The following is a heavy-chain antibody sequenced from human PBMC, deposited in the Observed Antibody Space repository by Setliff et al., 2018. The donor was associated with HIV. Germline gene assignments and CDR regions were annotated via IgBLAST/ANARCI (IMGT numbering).Heavy chain of an antibody. CDR1: GLTFSRYG. CDR3: GKSFNSGPTNWNIDV. CDR2: IQYDESNK. D-gene: IGHD1-20*01. Sequence: GSLRLSCAVSGLTFSRYGFHWVRQVPGKGLDWVTFIQYDESNKYYGDSVRGRFTISRDNSKNTLYLQMNSLRSEDTAVYFCGKSFNSGPTNWNIDVWGTGTTVTVSS. V-gene: IGHV3-30*02. J-gene: IGHJ6*03.